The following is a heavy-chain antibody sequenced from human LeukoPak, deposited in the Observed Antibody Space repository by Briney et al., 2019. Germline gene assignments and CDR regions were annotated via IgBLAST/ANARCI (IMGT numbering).Heavy chain of an antibody. V-gene: IGHV4-39*01. Sequence: SETLSLTCTVSGGSVTSSNYYWGWIRQPPGTGLEWIGTIYYSGSTYYNPSLKSRVTISVDTSRNQFSLKLTSVTAADTAVYYCASPKVYTSGYYRSDYWGQGTLVTVSS. D-gene: IGHD3-22*01. J-gene: IGHJ4*02. CDR3: ASPKVYTSGYYRSDY. CDR2: IYYSGST. CDR1: GGSVTSSNYY.